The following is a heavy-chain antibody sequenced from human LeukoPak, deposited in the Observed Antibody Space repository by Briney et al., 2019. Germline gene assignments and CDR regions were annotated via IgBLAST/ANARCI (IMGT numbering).Heavy chain of an antibody. J-gene: IGHJ4*02. V-gene: IGHV3-23*01. CDR2: ISGSGGST. CDR1: GFTFSSYA. Sequence: GGSLRLSCAASGFTFSSYAMSWVRQAPGKGLEWVSAISGSGGSTYYADSVKGRFTISRDNAKSSLYLQMNSLRDDDTAVYYCAREAIGYSSSWGQGTLVTVFS. CDR3: AREAIGYSSS. D-gene: IGHD6-13*01.